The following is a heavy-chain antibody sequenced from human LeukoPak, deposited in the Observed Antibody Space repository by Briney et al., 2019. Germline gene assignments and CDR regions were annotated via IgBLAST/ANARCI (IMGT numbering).Heavy chain of an antibody. Sequence: SETLSLTCTASGGSISISDYYWGWIRQPPGKGLEWIGSIYYSGTTHYSPSLRSRITLSVDTSRNQFSLKLTSVTAADTAVYYCATTTHTYYDFWSGQYYFDYWGQGTLVTVSS. J-gene: IGHJ4*02. CDR3: ATTTHTYYDFWSGQYYFDY. CDR2: IYYSGTT. CDR1: GGSISISDYY. V-gene: IGHV4-39*01. D-gene: IGHD3-3*01.